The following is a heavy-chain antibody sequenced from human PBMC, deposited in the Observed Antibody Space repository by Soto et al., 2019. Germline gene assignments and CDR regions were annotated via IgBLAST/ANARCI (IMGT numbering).Heavy chain of an antibody. Sequence: GASVKVSCKASGYTFTSYGISWVRQAPGQGLEWMGWISAYNGNTNYAQKLQGRVTMTRDTSTSTVSMDLSSLRSDDTAMYYCVRGDYCSGGNCYSEPMFWGQGAVVTVYS. CDR1: GYTFTSYG. CDR2: ISAYNGNT. CDR3: VRGDYCSGGNCYSEPMF. J-gene: IGHJ1*01. V-gene: IGHV1-18*01. D-gene: IGHD2-15*01.